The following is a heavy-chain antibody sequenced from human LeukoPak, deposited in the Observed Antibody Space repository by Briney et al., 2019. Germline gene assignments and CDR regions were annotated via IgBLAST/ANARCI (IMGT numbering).Heavy chain of an antibody. CDR2: INPNSGGT. CDR3: AREYKLRWELFSLGY. CDR1: GYTFTGYY. Sequence: ASVKVSCKASGYTFTGYYMHWVRQAPGQGLEWMGWINPNSGGTNYAQKFQGGVTMTRDTSISTAYMELSRLRSDDTAVYYCAREYKLRWELFSLGYWGQGTLVTVSS. J-gene: IGHJ4*02. D-gene: IGHD1-26*01. V-gene: IGHV1-2*02.